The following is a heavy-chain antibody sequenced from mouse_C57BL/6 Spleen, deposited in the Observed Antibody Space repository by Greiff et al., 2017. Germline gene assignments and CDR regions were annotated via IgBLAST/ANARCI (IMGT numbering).Heavy chain of an antibody. CDR3: ARNYGSSSWFAY. J-gene: IGHJ3*01. V-gene: IGHV7-3*01. CDR2: IRNKANGYTT. Sequence: EVQGVESGGGLVQPGGSLSLSCAASGFTFTDYYMSWVRQPPGKALEWLGFIRNKANGYTTEYSASVKGRFTISRDNSQSILYLQMNALRAEDSATYYCARNYGSSSWFAYWGQGTLVTVSA. CDR1: GFTFTDYY. D-gene: IGHD1-1*01.